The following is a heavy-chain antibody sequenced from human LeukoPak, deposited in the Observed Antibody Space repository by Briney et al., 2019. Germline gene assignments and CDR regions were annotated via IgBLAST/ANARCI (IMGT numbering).Heavy chain of an antibody. V-gene: IGHV3-74*01. J-gene: IGHJ4*02. CDR2: INSDGSST. CDR1: GFSLSLYT. CDR3: ASSVDY. Sequence: GGSLRLSCAASGFSLSLYTMNWVRQAPGKGLEWVSRINSDGSSTSYADSVKGRFTISRDNAKNTLYLQMNSLRAEDTAVYYCASSVDYWGQGTLVTVSS.